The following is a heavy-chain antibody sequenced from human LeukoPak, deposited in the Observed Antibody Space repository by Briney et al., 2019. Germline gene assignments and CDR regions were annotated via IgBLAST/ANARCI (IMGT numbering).Heavy chain of an antibody. D-gene: IGHD3-10*01. CDR3: ARDDDYGSGSYTY. CDR1: GYTFTSYD. Sequence: ASVKVSCKASGYTFTSYDINWVRQATGQGLEWMGWMNPNSGNTGYAQKFQGRVTITRNTSISTAYMELSSLRSEDTAVYYWARDDDYGSGSYTYWGQGTLVTVSS. CDR2: MNPNSGNT. J-gene: IGHJ4*02. V-gene: IGHV1-8*03.